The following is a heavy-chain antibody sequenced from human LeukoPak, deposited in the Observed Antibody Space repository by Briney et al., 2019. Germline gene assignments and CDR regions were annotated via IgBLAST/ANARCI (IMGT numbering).Heavy chain of an antibody. J-gene: IGHJ1*01. D-gene: IGHD3-22*01. Sequence: GGSLRLSCAASGLTFSTYSMNWVRQAPGKGLEWVSYISSSGGTIYYADSVKGRFTISRDSVKNSLYLQMNSLRDEDTAVYYCARAPLTTYYYHSSGYYPKYFQHWGQGTLVTVSS. V-gene: IGHV3-48*02. CDR1: GLTFSTYS. CDR2: ISSSGGTI. CDR3: ARAPLTTYYYHSSGYYPKYFQH.